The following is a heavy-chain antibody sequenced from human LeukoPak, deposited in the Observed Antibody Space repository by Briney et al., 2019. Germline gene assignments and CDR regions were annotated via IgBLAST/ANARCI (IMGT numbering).Heavy chain of an antibody. Sequence: PETSLRLSCAATGLIFSSYGMHWVRQAPGKGLEWVAVISYDGSNKYYADSVKGRFTISRDNSKNTLYLQMNSLRAEDTAVYYCARDLNDYVTDYWGQGTLVTVSS. J-gene: IGHJ4*02. V-gene: IGHV3-30*03. D-gene: IGHD3-16*01. CDR2: ISYDGSNK. CDR3: ARDLNDYVTDY. CDR1: GLIFSSYG.